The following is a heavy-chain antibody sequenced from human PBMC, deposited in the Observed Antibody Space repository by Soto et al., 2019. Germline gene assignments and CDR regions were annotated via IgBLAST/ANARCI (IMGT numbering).Heavy chain of an antibody. CDR2: IWYDGSNK. Sequence: GGSLRLSCAASGFTFSSYGMHWVRQAPGKGLEWVAVIWYDGSNKYYADSVKGRFTSSRDNSKNTVYSQMNSLRAEDKAVYYCARKQGLRIGYYYYYYMDVWGKGTTVTVSS. CDR3: ARKQGLRIGYYYYYYMDV. CDR1: GFTFSSYG. V-gene: IGHV3-33*01. J-gene: IGHJ6*03.